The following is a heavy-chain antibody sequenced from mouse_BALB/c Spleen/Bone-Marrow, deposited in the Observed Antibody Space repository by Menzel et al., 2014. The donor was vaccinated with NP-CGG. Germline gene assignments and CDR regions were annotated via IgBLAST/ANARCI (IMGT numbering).Heavy chain of an antibody. CDR3: ASLHYYGFFAY. D-gene: IGHD1-2*01. J-gene: IGHJ3*01. CDR2: INPDSSTI. Sequence: EVQLQESGGGLVQPGGSLKLFCAASGFDFSRYWMSWVRQAPGKGLEWIGEINPDSSTINYTPSLKDKFIISRDNAKNTLYLQMSKVRSEDTALYYCASLHYYGFFAYWGQGTLVTVSA. V-gene: IGHV4-1*02. CDR1: GFDFSRYW.